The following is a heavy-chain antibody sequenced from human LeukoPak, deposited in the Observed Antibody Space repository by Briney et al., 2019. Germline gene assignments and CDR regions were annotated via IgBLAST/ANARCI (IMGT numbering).Heavy chain of an antibody. Sequence: SETLSLTCAVSGDSPSIFYWNCVPHTPREGLERIGDIHYSGSSVYNPSLKSRDTISIDTSRRQFFLKLNSVTAADTAVYFCALAPNSSWFDFWGPGTLVTVSS. D-gene: IGHD6-13*01. V-gene: IGHV4-59*03. CDR3: ALAPNSSWFDF. CDR2: IHYSGSS. J-gene: IGHJ4*02. CDR1: GDSPSIFY.